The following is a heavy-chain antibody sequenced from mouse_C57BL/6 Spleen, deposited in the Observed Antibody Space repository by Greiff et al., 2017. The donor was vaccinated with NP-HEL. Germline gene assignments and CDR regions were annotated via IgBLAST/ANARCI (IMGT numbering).Heavy chain of an antibody. Sequence: EVQLQQSGAELVRPGASVKLSCTASGFNIKDYYMHWVKQRPEQGLEWIGRIDPEDGDTEYAPKFQGKATMTADTSSNTAYLQLSSLTSEDTAVYYCCIYYGNYDAMDYWGQGTSVTVSS. CDR2: IDPEDGDT. D-gene: IGHD2-1*01. CDR1: GFNIKDYY. J-gene: IGHJ4*01. V-gene: IGHV14-1*01. CDR3: CIYYGNYDAMDY.